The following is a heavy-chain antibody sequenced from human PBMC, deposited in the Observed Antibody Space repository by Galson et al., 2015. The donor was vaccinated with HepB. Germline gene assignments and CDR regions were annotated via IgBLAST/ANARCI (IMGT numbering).Heavy chain of an antibody. CDR3: ARDLLGFGLDV. CDR1: GFTFSDYY. V-gene: IGHV3-11*06. CDR2: ISSSARYT. D-gene: IGHD3-10*01. J-gene: IGHJ6*02. Sequence: SLRLSCAVSGFTFSDYYMSWIRQAPGKGLEWIPYISSSARYTNYADSVKGRFTISRDSAKNSLYLQMNSLRVDDTAIYYCARDLLGFGLDVWGQGTTVTVSS.